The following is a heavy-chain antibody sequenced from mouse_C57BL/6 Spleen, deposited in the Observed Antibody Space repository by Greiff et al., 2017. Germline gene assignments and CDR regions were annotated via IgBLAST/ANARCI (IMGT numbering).Heavy chain of an antibody. J-gene: IGHJ2*01. Sequence: VQLQQSGAELVKPGASVKLSCKASGYTFTSYWMHWVKQRPGQGLEWIGMIHPNSGSTNYNEKFKSKATLTVDKSSSTAYMQLSSLTSEDSAVYYCARRGGYDRVYFDYWGQGTTRTVSS. V-gene: IGHV1-64*01. D-gene: IGHD2-2*01. CDR3: ARRGGYDRVYFDY. CDR1: GYTFTSYW. CDR2: IHPNSGST.